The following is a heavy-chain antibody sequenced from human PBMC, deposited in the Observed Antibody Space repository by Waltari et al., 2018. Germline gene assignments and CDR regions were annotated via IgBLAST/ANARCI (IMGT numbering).Heavy chain of an antibody. CDR2: IFGGGNT. V-gene: IGHV3-53*01. J-gene: IGHJ4*02. D-gene: IGHD3-10*01. CDR3: TRHNYYGSGSYYFDY. CDR1: GFTVSTKY. Sequence: EVQLVESGGGLIQHGGSLRLSCAASGFTVSTKYMSWVRQAPGKGREWVSVIFGGGNTYYADSVKGRFTISRDNSENTLSLQMNSLRADDTAVYYCTRHNYYGSGSYYFDYWGQGTLVTVSS.